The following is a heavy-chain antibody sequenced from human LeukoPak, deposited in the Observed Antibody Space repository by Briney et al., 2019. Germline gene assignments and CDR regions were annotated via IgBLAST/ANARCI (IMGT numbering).Heavy chain of an antibody. CDR1: TFSFRNFA. J-gene: IGHJ3*02. D-gene: IGHD1-26*01. Sequence: GQSLRLSCAASTFSFRNFAMSWVRLAPGKGLEWVSGISDSGHRTDYADSVEGRFTISRDNSKNTLYLQMDSLRAEDTALYYCARKKWEPTSNDAFDIWGQGTMVTVSS. V-gene: IGHV3-23*01. CDR3: ARKKWEPTSNDAFDI. CDR2: ISDSGHRT.